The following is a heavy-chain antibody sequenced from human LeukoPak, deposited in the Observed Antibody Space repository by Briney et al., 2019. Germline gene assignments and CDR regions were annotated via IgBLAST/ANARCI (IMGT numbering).Heavy chain of an antibody. CDR1: GGSISSYY. J-gene: IGHJ4*02. D-gene: IGHD4-17*01. Sequence: SETLSLTCTVSGGSISSYYWSWIRQPPGKRLEFIGYIHYSGTAKYNPSLESRVTFSVDTSKNQFSLKLTSVTAADTAVYYCARYSRSGDYVFNSWGQGTLVTVSS. CDR3: ARYSRSGDYVFNS. V-gene: IGHV4-59*08. CDR2: IHYSGTA.